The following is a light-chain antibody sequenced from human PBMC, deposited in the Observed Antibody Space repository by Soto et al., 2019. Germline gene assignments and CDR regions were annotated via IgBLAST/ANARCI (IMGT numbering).Light chain of an antibody. CDR3: QQYNNWPSIT. V-gene: IGKV3-15*01. CDR1: QSVSSY. J-gene: IGKJ5*01. CDR2: HAS. Sequence: EIVLTQSPATLSLSPGERATLSCRASQSVSSYLAWYQQKPGQAPGLLIYHASTRATGIPARFSGSGSGTEFTLTISSLQSEDFAVYSCQQYNNWPSITFGQGTRLEIK.